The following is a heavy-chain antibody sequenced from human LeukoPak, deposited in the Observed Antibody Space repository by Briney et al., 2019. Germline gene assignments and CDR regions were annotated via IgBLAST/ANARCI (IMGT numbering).Heavy chain of an antibody. CDR3: ASLPAAPNDYYYYYMDV. J-gene: IGHJ6*03. Sequence: SETLSLTCTVSGGSISSYYWSWIRQPPGKGLEWIGSIYHSGSTYYNPSLKSRVTISVDTSKNQFSLKLSSVTAADTAVYYCASLPAAPNDYYYYYMDVWGKGTTVTVSS. CDR2: IYHSGST. V-gene: IGHV4-59*08. CDR1: GGSISSYY. D-gene: IGHD2-2*01.